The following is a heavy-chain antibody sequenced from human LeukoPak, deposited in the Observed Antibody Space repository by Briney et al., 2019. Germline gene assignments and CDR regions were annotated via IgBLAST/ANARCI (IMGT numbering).Heavy chain of an antibody. CDR1: GFTFSDYG. V-gene: IGHV3-30*03. J-gene: IGHJ6*02. Sequence: GRSLRLSCAASGFTFSDYGMHWVRQAPGKGLEWVAAISYDGSNEYFGDSLKGRSTISRDNSKYTLYLQMNRLRVEDTAVYYCVRGEYYSSSGMDVWGQGTTVTVSS. D-gene: IGHD3-10*01. CDR3: VRGEYYSSSGMDV. CDR2: ISYDGSNE.